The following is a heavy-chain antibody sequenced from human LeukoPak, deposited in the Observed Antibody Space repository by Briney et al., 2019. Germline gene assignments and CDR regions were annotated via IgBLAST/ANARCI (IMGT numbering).Heavy chain of an antibody. V-gene: IGHV4-28*03. CDR2: INHSGST. CDR3: ARGGSSGYFRY. CDR1: GYSISSSNW. Sequence: SETLSLTCAVSGYSISSSNWWGWIRQPPGKGLEWIGEINHSGSTNYNPSLKSRVTISVDTSKNQFSLKLSSVTAADTAVYYCARGGSSGYFRYWGQGTLVTVSS. J-gene: IGHJ4*02. D-gene: IGHD3-22*01.